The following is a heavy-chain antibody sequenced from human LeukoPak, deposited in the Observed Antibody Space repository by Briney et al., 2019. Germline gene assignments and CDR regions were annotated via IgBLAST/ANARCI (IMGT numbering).Heavy chain of an antibody. D-gene: IGHD3-3*01. Sequence: ASVKVSCKASVYTFTSYYMHWVRQAPGQGLEWMGIINPSGGSTSYAQKFQGRVTMTRDTSTSTVYMELSSLRSEDTAVYYCARDSEWGDYPDYWGQGTLVTVSS. CDR3: ARDSEWGDYPDY. CDR1: VYTFTSYY. CDR2: INPSGGST. V-gene: IGHV1-46*01. J-gene: IGHJ4*02.